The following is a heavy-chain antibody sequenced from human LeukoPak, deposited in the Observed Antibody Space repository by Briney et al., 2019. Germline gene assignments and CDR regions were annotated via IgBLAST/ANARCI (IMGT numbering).Heavy chain of an antibody. CDR3: ASFGNEVAGYDAFDI. Sequence: GGSLRLSCAASGFTFSSYAMHWVRQAPGKGLEWVAVISYDGSNKYYADSVKGRFTISRDNSKNTLYLQMNSLRAEDTAVYYCASFGNEVAGYDAFDIWGQGTMVTVSS. V-gene: IGHV3-30-3*01. D-gene: IGHD6-19*01. CDR2: ISYDGSNK. J-gene: IGHJ3*02. CDR1: GFTFSSYA.